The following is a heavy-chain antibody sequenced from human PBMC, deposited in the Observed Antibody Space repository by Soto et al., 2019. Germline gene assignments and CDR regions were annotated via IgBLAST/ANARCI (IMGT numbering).Heavy chain of an antibody. CDR1: GFTVTTNY. Sequence: EVQLVESGGGLVQPGGSLRLSCAASGFTVTTNYMSWVRQPPGKGLEWVSVVYSGGSTYYADSVKGRFTVSRDNSKNTLYLKMNSLSAEDTAVYDCARDFSGKNDAFDIWGQGTVVTVSS. D-gene: IGHD3-10*01. V-gene: IGHV3-66*01. CDR2: VYSGGST. J-gene: IGHJ3*02. CDR3: ARDFSGKNDAFDI.